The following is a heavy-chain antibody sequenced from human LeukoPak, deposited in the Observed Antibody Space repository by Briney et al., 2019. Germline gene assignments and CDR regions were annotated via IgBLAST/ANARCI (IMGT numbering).Heavy chain of an antibody. CDR2: IYHSGST. J-gene: IGHJ3*02. D-gene: IGHD4-17*01. CDR1: GYSISSGYY. CDR3: ARDGYGDRDDDFDI. Sequence: SETLSLTCAVSGYSISSGYYWGWIRQPPGKGLEWIGSIYHSGSTYYNPSLKSRVTISVDASKNQFSLKLSSVTAADTAVYYCARDGYGDRDDDFDIWGQGTMVTVSS. V-gene: IGHV4-38-2*02.